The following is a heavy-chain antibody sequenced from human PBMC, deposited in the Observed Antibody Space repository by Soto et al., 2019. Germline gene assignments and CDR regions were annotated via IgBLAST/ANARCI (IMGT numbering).Heavy chain of an antibody. J-gene: IGHJ6*02. Sequence: SETLSLTCAVSGGSISSSNWGSWVRQPPGKGLEWIGEIYHSGSTNYNPSLKSRVTISVDKSKNQFSLKLSSVTAADTAVYYCARVSGSYYYGMAVWGQGTTVTVSS. V-gene: IGHV4-4*02. CDR1: GGSISSSNW. CDR2: IYHSGST. CDR3: ARVSGSYYYGMAV.